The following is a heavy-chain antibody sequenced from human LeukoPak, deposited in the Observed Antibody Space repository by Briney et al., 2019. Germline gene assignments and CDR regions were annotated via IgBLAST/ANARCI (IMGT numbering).Heavy chain of an antibody. V-gene: IGHV3-30-3*01. D-gene: IGHD3-3*01. Sequence: GGSLRLSCAASGFTFSSYAMHWVRQAPGKGLEWVAVISYDGSNKYYADSVKGRFTISRDNSKNTLYLQMYSLRAEDTAVYYCARDIPYYDFWSGYYTGGFDYWGQGTLVTVSS. CDR3: ARDIPYYDFWSGYYTGGFDY. CDR1: GFTFSSYA. CDR2: ISYDGSNK. J-gene: IGHJ4*02.